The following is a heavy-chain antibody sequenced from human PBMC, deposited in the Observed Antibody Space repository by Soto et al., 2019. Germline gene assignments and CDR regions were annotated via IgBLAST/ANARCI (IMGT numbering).Heavy chain of an antibody. CDR2: IYHSGST. CDR3: ARGDLLRAAAGTFPYYFDY. D-gene: IGHD6-13*01. J-gene: IGHJ4*02. CDR1: GGSISSGGYS. Sequence: SETLSLTCAVSGGSISSGGYSWSWIRQPPGKGLEWIGYIYHSGSTYYNPSLKSRVTISVDTSKNQFSLKLSSVTAADTAVYYCARGDLLRAAAGTFPYYFDYWGQGTLVTVSS. V-gene: IGHV4-30-2*01.